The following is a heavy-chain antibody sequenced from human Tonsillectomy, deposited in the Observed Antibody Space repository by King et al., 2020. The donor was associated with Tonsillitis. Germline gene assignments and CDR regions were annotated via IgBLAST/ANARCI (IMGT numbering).Heavy chain of an antibody. CDR2: ISLGAADT. Sequence: VQLVQSGAVVRRPGQSPRISCTASGHNVNNYWVAWVRQMAGKGLEWMGIISLGAADTRYSPSFQGRVIISADRSIKTAYVQLNNLKASDTAVYYCATVTMPGWFDTWGLGTAVTVSA. CDR3: ATVTMPGWFDT. J-gene: IGHJ5*02. CDR1: GHNVNNYW. D-gene: IGHD2-2*01. V-gene: IGHV5-51*03.